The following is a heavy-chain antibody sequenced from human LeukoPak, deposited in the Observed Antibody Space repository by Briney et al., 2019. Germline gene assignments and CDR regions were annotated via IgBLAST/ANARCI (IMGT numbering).Heavy chain of an antibody. Sequence: GGSLRLSCAASGFTFNRYWMSWVRQAPGKELQWVANIKQDGSAKYYVDSVKGRFTISRDNAKNSLYLQMKSLRVEDTGVYYCARDAGGRTQREGWFDPWGQGTLVTVSS. CDR3: ARDAGGRTQREGWFDP. CDR1: GFTFNRYW. D-gene: IGHD1-26*01. V-gene: IGHV3-7*01. J-gene: IGHJ5*02. CDR2: IKQDGSAK.